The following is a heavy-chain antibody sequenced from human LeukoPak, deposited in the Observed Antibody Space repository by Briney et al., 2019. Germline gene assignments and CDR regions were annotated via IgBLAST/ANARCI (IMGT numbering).Heavy chain of an antibody. CDR3: ARDVRYTMDV. CDR2: INGDGSST. J-gene: IGHJ6*02. Sequence: GGPLRLSCAASGFTFRNYWMHWVRQVPEKGLVWVSRINGDGSSTTYADSVKGRFTISRDNAKDTLYLQMNSLRAEDTAVYYCARDVRYTMDVWGQGTTVTVSS. V-gene: IGHV3-74*01. D-gene: IGHD1-1*01. CDR1: GFTFRNYW.